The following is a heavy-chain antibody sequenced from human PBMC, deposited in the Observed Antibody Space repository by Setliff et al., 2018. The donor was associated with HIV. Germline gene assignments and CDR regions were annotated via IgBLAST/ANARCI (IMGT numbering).Heavy chain of an antibody. Sequence: GGSLRLSCAASEFTFSVYAMSWLRQAPGKGLEWVSIASPSGGTTYYADSVKGRFTISRDNSKSTLYLQMNSLKTEDTAVYYCAKPRRYNTYYFDHWGQGTLVTVSS. D-gene: IGHD3-3*01. CDR2: ASPSGGTT. J-gene: IGHJ4*02. V-gene: IGHV3-23*01. CDR1: EFTFSVYA. CDR3: AKPRRYNTYYFDH.